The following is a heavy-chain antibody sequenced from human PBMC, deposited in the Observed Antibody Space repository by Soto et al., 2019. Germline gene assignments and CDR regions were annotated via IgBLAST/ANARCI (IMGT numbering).Heavy chain of an antibody. Sequence: QVQLVESGGGVVQPGRSLRLSCEASGFTFSNYGMHWVRQAPGKGLEWVAITWYDGSNKYYADSVKGRFTISRDNSNNTLYLQMNSLRVEDTAVYYCARDLQWVTFDYWGQGTLVTVSS. CDR3: ARDLQWVTFDY. V-gene: IGHV3-33*01. D-gene: IGHD3-3*01. CDR1: GFTFSNYG. CDR2: TWYDGSNK. J-gene: IGHJ4*02.